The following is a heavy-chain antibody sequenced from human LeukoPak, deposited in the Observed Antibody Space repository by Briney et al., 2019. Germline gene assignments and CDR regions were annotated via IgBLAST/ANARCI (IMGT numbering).Heavy chain of an antibody. CDR1: GFTFSSYW. V-gene: IGHV3-7*02. CDR2: INPDGSEK. J-gene: IGHJ4*02. Sequence: GESLRLSCAASGFTFSSYWMTWVRQAPGKGLEWVANINPDGSEKDYVDSLKGRFAISRDNAKNSLDLQMSNLRAEDTAVYFCARGHYYSIYWGLGTLVTVSS. CDR3: ARGHYYSIY.